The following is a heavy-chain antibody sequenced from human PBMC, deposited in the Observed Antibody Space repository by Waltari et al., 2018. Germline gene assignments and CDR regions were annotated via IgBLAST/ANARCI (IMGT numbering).Heavy chain of an antibody. D-gene: IGHD7-27*01. J-gene: IGHJ4*02. CDR3: ARDGELGIISG. CDR1: GYTFTSYA. Sequence: QVQLVQSGAEGKKPGASVKVSCKASGYTFTSYAMHWVRQAPGQRLEWMGWINAGNGNTKYSQKFQGRVTITRDTSASTAYMELSSLRSEDTAVYYCARDGELGIISGWGQGTLVTVSS. V-gene: IGHV1-3*01. CDR2: INAGNGNT.